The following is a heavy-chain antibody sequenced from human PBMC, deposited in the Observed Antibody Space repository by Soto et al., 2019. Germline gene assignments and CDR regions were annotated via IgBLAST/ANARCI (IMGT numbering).Heavy chain of an antibody. D-gene: IGHD6-19*01. J-gene: IGHJ4*02. CDR3: ASSYPRAVADTFDY. V-gene: IGHV4-59*01. Sequence: PSETLSLTCTVSGGSISSYYWSWIRQPPGKGLEWIGYIYYSGSTNYNPSLKSRVTISVDTSKNQFSLKLSSVTAADTAVYYCASSYPRAVADTFDYWGQGTLVTVSS. CDR2: IYYSGST. CDR1: GGSISSYY.